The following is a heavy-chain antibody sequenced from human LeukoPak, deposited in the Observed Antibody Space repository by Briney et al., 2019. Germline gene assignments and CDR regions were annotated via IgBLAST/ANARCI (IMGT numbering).Heavy chain of an antibody. CDR3: AKEENSSGYYYADAFDI. Sequence: PGGSLRLSCAASGLTFSSYAMSWVRQAPGKGLEWVSAISGSGGSTYYADSVKGRFTISRDNSKNTLYLQMNSLRAEDTAVYYCAKEENSSGYYYADAFDIWGQGTMVTVSS. CDR2: ISGSGGST. CDR1: GLTFSSYA. V-gene: IGHV3-23*01. D-gene: IGHD3-22*01. J-gene: IGHJ3*02.